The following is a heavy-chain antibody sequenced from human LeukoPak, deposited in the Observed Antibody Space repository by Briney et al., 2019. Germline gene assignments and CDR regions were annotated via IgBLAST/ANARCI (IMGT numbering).Heavy chain of an antibody. CDR3: ARDPSSGWYLKGWFDP. J-gene: IGHJ5*02. CDR2: ISSVSTYI. D-gene: IGHD6-19*01. CDR1: GFTFSSYA. Sequence: GGSLRLSCAASGFTFSSYAMNWVRQAPGKGLEWISSISSVSTYIYYADSVKGRFTISRDNARNSLYLQLNSLRVEDTAVYYCARDPSSGWYLKGWFDPWGQGTLVTVSS. V-gene: IGHV3-21*01.